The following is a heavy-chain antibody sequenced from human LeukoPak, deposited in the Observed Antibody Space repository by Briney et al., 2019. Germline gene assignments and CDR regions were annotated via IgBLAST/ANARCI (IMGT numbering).Heavy chain of an antibody. V-gene: IGHV3-23*01. CDR2: ISGSGDNT. J-gene: IGHJ4*02. Sequence: PGGSLRLSCAASGFTFSSYAMSWVRQAPGKGLEWVSGISGSGDNTYYADSVKGRFTISRDNSKNTPYLQMNSLRAEDTAVYYCAKDLSPGFDYWGQGTLVTVSS. CDR3: AKDLSPGFDY. CDR1: GFTFSSYA.